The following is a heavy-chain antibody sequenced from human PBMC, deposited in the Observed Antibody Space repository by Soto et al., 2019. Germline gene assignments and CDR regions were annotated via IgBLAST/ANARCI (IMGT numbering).Heavy chain of an antibody. D-gene: IGHD6-13*01. Sequence: GGSLRLSCAASGFTFSSYGMHWVRQAPGKGLEWVAVIWDAGSNKYYADSVKGRFTISRDNSKNTLYLQMNSLRAEDTAVYYCARGSSSSSYGPYYFDYWGQGTLVTVSS. CDR1: GFTFSSYG. CDR3: ARGSSSSSYGPYYFDY. CDR2: IWDAGSNK. V-gene: IGHV3-33*01. J-gene: IGHJ4*02.